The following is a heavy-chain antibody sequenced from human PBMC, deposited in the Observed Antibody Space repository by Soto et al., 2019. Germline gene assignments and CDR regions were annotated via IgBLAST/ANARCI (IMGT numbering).Heavy chain of an antibody. CDR2: IYYSGST. V-gene: IGHV4-61*01. Sequence: SETLSLTCTVSGSSVSSGTYYWSWLRQPPGKGLEWIGYIYYSGSTNYNPSLKSRVTISVDTSKNQFSLKLRSVTAADTAIYYCARDWRSWFGELLGPSYFDYWGQGTQVTVSS. D-gene: IGHD3-10*01. CDR1: GSSVSSGTYY. CDR3: ARDWRSWFGELLGPSYFDY. J-gene: IGHJ4*02.